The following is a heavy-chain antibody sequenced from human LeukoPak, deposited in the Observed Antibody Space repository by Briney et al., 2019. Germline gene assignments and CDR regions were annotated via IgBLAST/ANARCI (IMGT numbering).Heavy chain of an antibody. Sequence: RASETLSLTCTVSGDSINSDYWTWIRQPPGKGLEWIGYIYYSGSTNYNPSLKSRVTISVDTSKNQFSLRLSSVTAADTAVYYCARGRTVAGTGFWGQGTLVTVSS. V-gene: IGHV4-59*01. CDR3: ARGRTVAGTGF. D-gene: IGHD6-19*01. CDR2: IYYSGST. J-gene: IGHJ4*02. CDR1: GDSINSDY.